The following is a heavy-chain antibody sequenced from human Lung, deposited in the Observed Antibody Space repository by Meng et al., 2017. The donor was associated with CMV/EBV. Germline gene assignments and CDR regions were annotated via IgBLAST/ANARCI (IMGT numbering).Heavy chain of an antibody. V-gene: IGHV7-4-1*02. CDR1: GYTFTRYP. D-gene: IGHD6-19*01. CDR3: GTLKYTSGFYGPAY. J-gene: IGHJ4*02. CDR2: ISTNTGNP. Sequence: QVQLVQSGSELKKPGASVKVSCQASGYTFTRYPMNWVRQAPGQGLEWMGWISTNTGNPTYAQGFTGRFVFSVDTSVSTAYLQISRLKAEDTAVYYCGTLKYTSGFYGPAYWGQGALVTVSS.